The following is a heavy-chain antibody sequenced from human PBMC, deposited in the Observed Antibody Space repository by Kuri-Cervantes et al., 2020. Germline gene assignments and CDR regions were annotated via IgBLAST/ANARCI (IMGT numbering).Heavy chain of an antibody. CDR1: GFTFNDYY. V-gene: IGHV3-11*01. Sequence: SCAASGFTFNDYYMGWIRQAPGKGLEWVSYISNSGSTTYYADSVKGRFTISRDNAKNSLYLQMNSLRAEDTALYYCAKDGYYGTTKYYFDYWGQGTLVTVSS. CDR2: ISNSGSTT. CDR3: AKDGYYGTTKYYFDY. J-gene: IGHJ4*02. D-gene: IGHD2/OR15-2a*01.